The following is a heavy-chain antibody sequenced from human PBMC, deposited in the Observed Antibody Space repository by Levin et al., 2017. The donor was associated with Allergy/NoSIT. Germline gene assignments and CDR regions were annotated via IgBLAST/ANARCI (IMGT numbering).Heavy chain of an antibody. CDR3: ARRPELRENDY. CDR1: GYTFTSYG. D-gene: IGHD1-7*01. J-gene: IGHJ4*02. Sequence: GESLKISCKASGYTFTSYGISWVRQAPGQGLEWMGWISAYNGNTNYAQKLQGRVTMTTDTSTSTAYMELRSLRSDDTAVYYCARRPELRENDYWGQGTLVTVSS. V-gene: IGHV1-18*01. CDR2: ISAYNGNT.